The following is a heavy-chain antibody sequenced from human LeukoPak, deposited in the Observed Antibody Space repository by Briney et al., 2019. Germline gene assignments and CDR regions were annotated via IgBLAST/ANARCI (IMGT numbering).Heavy chain of an antibody. J-gene: IGHJ4*02. D-gene: IGHD6-19*01. CDR1: GGSISSYY. V-gene: IGHV4-59*08. CDR2: IYYNGST. CDR3: ARQSRGVAVAGFDY. Sequence: SETLSLTCTVSGGSISSYYWSWIRQPPGKGLEWIGYIYYNGSTNYNPSLKSRVTISVDMSKNQFSLKLSSLTAADTAVYYCARQSRGVAVAGFDYWGQGTLVTVSS.